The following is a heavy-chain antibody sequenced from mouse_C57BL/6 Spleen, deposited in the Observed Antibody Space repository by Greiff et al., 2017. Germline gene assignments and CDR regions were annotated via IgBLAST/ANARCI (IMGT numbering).Heavy chain of an antibody. J-gene: IGHJ1*03. Sequence: QVQLLQSGPELVKPGASVKISCKASGYAFTSYWMNWVKQRPGQGLEWIGRIYPGDGDTNYNGKFKGKATLTADKSSSTASMHLSSLPSDDSAVYYCARMVGDADFWGTGTTLTVSS. CDR2: IYPGDGDT. CDR1: GYAFTSYW. D-gene: IGHD1-1*02. V-gene: IGHV1-82*01. CDR3: ARMVGDADF.